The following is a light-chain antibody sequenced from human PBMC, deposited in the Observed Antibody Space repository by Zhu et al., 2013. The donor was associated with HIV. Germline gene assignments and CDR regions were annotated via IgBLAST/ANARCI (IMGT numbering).Light chain of an antibody. J-gene: IGLJ3*02. Sequence: QSVLTQPPSVSGAPGQTVTVPCTNIGADYDVHWYQQFPGTAPKLLIYSNNKRPSGVPDRFSGSKSGTSASLAITGLQAGDEADYFCQSFDISLNNWVFGGGTKLTVL. V-gene: IGLV1-40*01. CDR3: QSFDISLNNWV. CDR1: NIGADYD. CDR2: SNN.